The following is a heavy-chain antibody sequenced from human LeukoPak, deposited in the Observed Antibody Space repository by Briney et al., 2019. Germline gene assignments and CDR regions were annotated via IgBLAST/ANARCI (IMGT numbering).Heavy chain of an antibody. CDR1: GFTFSSYA. V-gene: IGHV3-23*01. CDR2: ISGSGGST. D-gene: IGHD5-12*01. J-gene: IGHJ4*02. Sequence: GGSLRLSCAASGFTFSSYAMSWVRQAPGKGLEWVSAISGSGGSTYYADSVRGRFTISRDNAKKSLYLQMNSLRVEDTAVYYCATAGSGYEDGFDYWGQGTLVTVSS. CDR3: ATAGSGYEDGFDY.